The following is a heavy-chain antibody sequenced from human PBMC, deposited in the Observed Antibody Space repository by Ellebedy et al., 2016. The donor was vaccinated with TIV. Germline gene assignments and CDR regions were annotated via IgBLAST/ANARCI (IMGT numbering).Heavy chain of an antibody. CDR3: ASSESYSSGWEGNDY. V-gene: IGHV3-30*01. Sequence: GESLKISCAASGFTFSSYAMHWVRQAPGKGLEWVAVISYDGSNKYYADSVKGRFTISRDNSKNTLYLQMNSLRAEDTAVYYCASSESYSSGWEGNDYWGQGTLVTVSS. J-gene: IGHJ4*02. CDR2: ISYDGSNK. D-gene: IGHD6-19*01. CDR1: GFTFSSYA.